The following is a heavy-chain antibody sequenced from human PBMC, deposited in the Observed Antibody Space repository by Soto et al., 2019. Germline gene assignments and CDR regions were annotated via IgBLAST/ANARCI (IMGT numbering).Heavy chain of an antibody. CDR3: AKERGVLDAFDI. CDR1: GFTSSSFV. J-gene: IGHJ3*02. CDR2: ISSDGNNQ. V-gene: IGHV3-30*18. Sequence: QVQLVESGGGVVQPGTSLRLSCAASGFTSSSFVIHWVRQAPGKGLEWLEVISSDGNNQYYADSVKGRFTISRDNSKKTLYLQVNSLRAEDTAVYFCAKERGVLDAFDIWGQGTMVTVSS. D-gene: IGHD3-10*01.